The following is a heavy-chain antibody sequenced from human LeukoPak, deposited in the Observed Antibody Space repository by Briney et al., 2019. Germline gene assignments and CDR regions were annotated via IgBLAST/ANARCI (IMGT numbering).Heavy chain of an antibody. CDR2: IYHSGST. V-gene: IGHV4-30-2*01. D-gene: IGHD3-22*01. CDR1: GGSISSGGYS. J-gene: IGHJ5*02. CDR3: ARGLGTMIVVGTRPEWFDP. Sequence: PSQTLSLTCAVSGGSISSGGYSWSWIRQPPGKGLEWIGYIYHSGSTYYNPSLKSRVTISVGRSKNQFSLKLSSVTAADTAVYYCARGLGTMIVVGTRPEWFDPWGQGTLVTVSS.